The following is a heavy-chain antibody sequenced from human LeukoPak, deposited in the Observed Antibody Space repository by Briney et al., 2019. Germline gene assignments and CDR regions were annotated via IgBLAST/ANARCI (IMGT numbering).Heavy chain of an antibody. J-gene: IGHJ4*02. CDR2: INANDGST. V-gene: IGHV1-46*01. D-gene: IGHD1-26*01. Sequence: ASVKVSCKASGYTFTSYWIQWVRQAPGQGLEWMALINANDGSTAYAHKFQGRVTMTRDTSTSTVYMDLSSLTSEDTAVYYCATDRAWGSNFDYWGQGTLVTVSS. CDR3: ATDRAWGSNFDY. CDR1: GYTFTSYW.